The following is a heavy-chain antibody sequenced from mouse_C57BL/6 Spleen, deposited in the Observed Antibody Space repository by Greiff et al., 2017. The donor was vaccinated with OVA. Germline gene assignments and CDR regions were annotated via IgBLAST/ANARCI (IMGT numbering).Heavy chain of an antibody. Sequence: QVQLQQPGAELVRPGSSVKLSCKASGYTFTSYWMHWVKQRPIQGLEWIGNIDPSDSETHYNQKFKDKATLTVDKSSSTAYMQLSSLTSEDSAVYYCARSEDGNLFAYWGQGTLVTVSA. J-gene: IGHJ3*01. CDR1: GYTFTSYW. V-gene: IGHV1-52*01. D-gene: IGHD2-1*01. CDR2: IDPSDSET. CDR3: ARSEDGNLFAY.